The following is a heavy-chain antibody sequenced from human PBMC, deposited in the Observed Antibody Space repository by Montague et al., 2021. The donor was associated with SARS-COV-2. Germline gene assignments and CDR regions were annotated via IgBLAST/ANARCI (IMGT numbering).Heavy chain of an antibody. J-gene: IGHJ4*02. D-gene: IGHD4-23*01. Sequence: SETLSLTCAVYGGSFSGYYWTWIHQSPGKVLEWIAEINHSGTTNYNFNPSLRGRVTISVDTSKSQFSLKLSSVTAADTGVYYCARWDPQTLTLIGLRGKSASDYWGQGTLVTVSS. CDR2: INHSGTT. CDR1: GGSFSGYY. V-gene: IGHV4-34*01. CDR3: ARWDPQTLTLIGLRGKSASDY.